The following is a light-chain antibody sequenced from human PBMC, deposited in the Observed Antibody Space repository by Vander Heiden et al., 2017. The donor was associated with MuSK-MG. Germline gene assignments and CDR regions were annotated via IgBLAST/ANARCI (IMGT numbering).Light chain of an antibody. V-gene: IGLV3-1*01. J-gene: IGLJ2*01. CDR1: HVGDKY. CDR2: QNA. CDR3: QTWDSSTVV. Sequence: SYVMTQPPSLTPSPGPTALSACSLDHVGDKYDCCYQQITCQSPLLLIYQNAKRASGIPDRFHRCNSLDTAALTITGTQARDEADYYCQTWDSSTVVFGGGTKLTVL.